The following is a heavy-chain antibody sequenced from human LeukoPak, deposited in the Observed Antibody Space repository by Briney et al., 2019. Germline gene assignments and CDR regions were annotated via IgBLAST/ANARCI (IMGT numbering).Heavy chain of an antibody. CDR3: ARGDDSGYYDYFDY. CDR1: GFTFSSYA. D-gene: IGHD3-22*01. CDR2: ISDSASST. J-gene: IGHJ4*02. V-gene: IGHV3-23*01. Sequence: GGSLRLSCAASGFTFSSYAMSWVRQAPGKGLEWVSAISDSASSTYYAASVKGRFTISRDFSKNTVFLHMNSLRAEDTAMYYCARGDDSGYYDYFDYWGQGALVTVSS.